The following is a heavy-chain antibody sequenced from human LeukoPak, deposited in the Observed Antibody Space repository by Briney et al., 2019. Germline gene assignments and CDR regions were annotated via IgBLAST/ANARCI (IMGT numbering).Heavy chain of an antibody. CDR1: GGSISSGGYH. D-gene: IGHD6-6*01. J-gene: IGHJ4*02. CDR2: IYYSGST. V-gene: IGHV4-31*03. CDR3: ARERYSSSSTIDY. Sequence: SETLSLTCTVSGGSISSGGYHWSWIRQHPGKGLEWIGYIYYSGSTYYNPSLKSRVTISVDTSKNQFSLKLSSVTAADTAVYYCARERYSSSSTIDYWGQGTLVTVSS.